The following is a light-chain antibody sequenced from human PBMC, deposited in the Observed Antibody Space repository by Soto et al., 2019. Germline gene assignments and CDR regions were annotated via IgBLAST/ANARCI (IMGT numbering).Light chain of an antibody. V-gene: IGKV3-20*01. CDR3: QQYNNWPPAVT. CDR1: QSVSSSY. Sequence: IVLTQAPEAFTLSPGAKDNHSCRASQSVSSSYLAWYQQKPGQAPRLLIYGASSRATGIPDRFSGSGSGTEFTLTISSLQPEDFAVYYCQQYNNWPPAVTFGQGTKVDIK. CDR2: GAS. J-gene: IGKJ1*01.